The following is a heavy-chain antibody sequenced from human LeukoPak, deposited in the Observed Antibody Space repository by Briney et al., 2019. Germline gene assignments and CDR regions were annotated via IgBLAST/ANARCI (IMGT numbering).Heavy chain of an antibody. D-gene: IGHD3-3*01. CDR3: ASFYDFWSGYDANFDY. CDR2: ISYDGSNK. CDR1: GFTFSSYG. J-gene: IGHJ4*02. Sequence: PGGSLRLSCAASGFTFSSYGMHWVRQAPGKGLEWVAVISYDGSNKYYADSVKGRFTISRDNSKNTLYLQMNSLRAEDTAVYYCASFYDFWSGYDANFDYWGQGTLVIVSS. V-gene: IGHV3-30*03.